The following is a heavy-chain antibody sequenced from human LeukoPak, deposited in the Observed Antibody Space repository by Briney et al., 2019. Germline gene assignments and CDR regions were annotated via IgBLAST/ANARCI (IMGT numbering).Heavy chain of an antibody. CDR1: GFTFSSYS. J-gene: IGHJ4*02. CDR3: ARDPTPIVPD. V-gene: IGHV3-21*01. D-gene: IGHD1-26*01. CDR2: ISSSSSYI. Sequence: PGGSLRLSCAASGFTFSSYSTNWVRQAPGKGLEWVSSISSSSSYIYYADSVKGRFTISRDNAKNSLYLQMNSLRAEDTAVYYCARDPTPIVPDWGQGTLVTVSS.